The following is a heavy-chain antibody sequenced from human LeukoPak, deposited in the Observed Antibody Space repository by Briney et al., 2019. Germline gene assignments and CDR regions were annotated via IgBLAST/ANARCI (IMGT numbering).Heavy chain of an antibody. D-gene: IGHD3-22*01. V-gene: IGHV3-7*01. J-gene: IGHJ4*02. Sequence: GGSLRLSCAASGFTFSSYWMTWVRQAPGKGLEWVAKIKPDGSDSEYADSVKGRFTFSRDNAKNSLYLQMNSLRDEDTAVYYCARDPYNFYDSSAFYGAFDCWGQGTLVTVSS. CDR2: IKPDGSDS. CDR3: ARDPYNFYDSSAFYGAFDC. CDR1: GFTFSSYW.